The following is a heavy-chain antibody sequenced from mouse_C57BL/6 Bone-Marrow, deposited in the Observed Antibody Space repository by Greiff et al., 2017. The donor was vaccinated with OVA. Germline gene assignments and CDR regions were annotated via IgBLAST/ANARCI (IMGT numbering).Heavy chain of an antibody. J-gene: IGHJ2*01. V-gene: IGHV1-77*01. D-gene: IGHD1-2*01. CDR3: ARCVHYYDFDY. CDR1: GYTFTDYT. Sequence: VQLQQSGAVLVKPGASVKISCKASGYTFTDYTMHWVKQSPGQGLEWIGYVYPSNGSTYYNEKFKGKATLTADTSSSTAYMKLNSLTSEDSAGDSCARCVHYYDFDYWGQGTPVTVSA. CDR2: VYPSNGST.